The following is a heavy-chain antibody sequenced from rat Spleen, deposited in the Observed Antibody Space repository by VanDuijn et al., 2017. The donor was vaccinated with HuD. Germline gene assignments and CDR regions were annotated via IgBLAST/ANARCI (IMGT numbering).Heavy chain of an antibody. J-gene: IGHJ3*01. D-gene: IGHD1-11*01. V-gene: IGHV5-7*01. CDR1: GFTFSDYY. CDR2: ISYDGSST. Sequence: EVQLVESGGGLVQPGRSLKLSYAASGFTFSDYYMAWVRQAPTKGLEWVATISYDGSSTYYLVYVKGRFTISRDNAKSTLYLQMDSLWSEDTATYSCARGDGGYSPNWFAYWGQGTLVTVSS. CDR3: ARGDGGYSPNWFAY.